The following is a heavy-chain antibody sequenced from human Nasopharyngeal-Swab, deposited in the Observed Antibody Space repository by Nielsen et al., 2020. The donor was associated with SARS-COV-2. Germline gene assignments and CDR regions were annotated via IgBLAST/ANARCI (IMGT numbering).Heavy chain of an antibody. CDR3: ARVVVDYDSSGQPGDAFDI. CDR2: INHSGRT. Sequence: SQTLSLTCAVYGGSFSGYYWSWIRQPPGKGLEWIGEINHSGRTKYNPSLKSRVTISVDTSKNQFSLKLSSVTAADTAVYYCARVVVDYDSSGQPGDAFDIWGQGTMVTVSS. CDR1: GGSFSGYY. D-gene: IGHD3-22*01. J-gene: IGHJ3*02. V-gene: IGHV4-34*01.